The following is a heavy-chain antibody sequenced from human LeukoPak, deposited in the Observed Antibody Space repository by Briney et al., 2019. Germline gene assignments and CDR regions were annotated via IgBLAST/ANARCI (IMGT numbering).Heavy chain of an antibody. V-gene: IGHV1-69*13. Sequence: ASVKASCKASGGTFSSYAISWVRQAPGQGLEWMGGIIPIFGTANYAQKFQGRVTITADESTSTAYMELSSLRSEDTAVYYCASGYCSSTSCYAMGFDYWGQGTLVTVSS. CDR3: ASGYCSSTSCYAMGFDY. J-gene: IGHJ4*02. CDR2: IIPIFGTA. CDR1: GGTFSSYA. D-gene: IGHD2-2*01.